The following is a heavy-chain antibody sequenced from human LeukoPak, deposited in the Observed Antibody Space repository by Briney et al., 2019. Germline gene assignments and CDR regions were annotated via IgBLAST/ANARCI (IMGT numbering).Heavy chain of an antibody. Sequence: GGALEISCKGSGYRFTSYWIGWVRQMPGKGLEWMGIIYPGDSDTRYSPSFQGQVTISADKSISTAYLQWSSLKASDTAMYYCARSVRGEVDYWGQGTLVTVSS. V-gene: IGHV5-51*01. CDR3: ARSVRGEVDY. CDR2: IYPGDSDT. CDR1: GYRFTSYW. D-gene: IGHD3-10*01. J-gene: IGHJ4*02.